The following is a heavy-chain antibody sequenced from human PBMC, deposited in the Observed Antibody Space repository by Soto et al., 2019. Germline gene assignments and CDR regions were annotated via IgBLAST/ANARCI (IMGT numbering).Heavy chain of an antibody. Sequence: HVQLRESGPGLVKPSDTLSLTGAVSGCSISGDNWWGWIRQAPGKGLEWIGYVSHTGFSHYKPSLESRVTMSVDTSKNLFSLKLTSVTAVDTAVYYCVKKTGGYRPFEDWGQGTLVTVSS. V-gene: IGHV4-28*01. CDR2: VSHTGFS. J-gene: IGHJ4*02. CDR3: VKKTGGYRPFED. D-gene: IGHD2-8*02. CDR1: GCSISGDNW.